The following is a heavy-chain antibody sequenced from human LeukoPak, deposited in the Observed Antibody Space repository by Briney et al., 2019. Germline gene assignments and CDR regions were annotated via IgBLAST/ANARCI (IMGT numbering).Heavy chain of an antibody. CDR3: ARDGGYDSSGYPGD. Sequence: PSETLSLTCTVSGGSISSGGYYWSWIRQHPGKGLEWIGYIYYSGSTYYNPSLKSRVTISVDTPKNQFSLKLSSVTAADTAVYYCARDGGYDSSGYPGDWGQGTLVTVSS. J-gene: IGHJ4*02. CDR2: IYYSGST. D-gene: IGHD3-22*01. CDR1: GGSISSGGYY. V-gene: IGHV4-31*03.